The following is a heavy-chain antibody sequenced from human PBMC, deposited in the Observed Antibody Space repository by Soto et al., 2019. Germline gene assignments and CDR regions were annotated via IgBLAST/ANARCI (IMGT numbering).Heavy chain of an antibody. CDR2: IWYDGSNK. CDR3: ARAPNLGYCSSTSCVDF. J-gene: IGHJ4*02. Sequence: QVQLVESGGGVVQPGRSLRLSCAASGFTFSSYGMHWVRQAPGKGLEWVAVIWYDGSNKYYADSVKGRFTISRDNSKNTLYLQMNSLRAEDTAVYYCARAPNLGYCSSTSCVDFWGPGTLVTVSS. D-gene: IGHD2-2*01. V-gene: IGHV3-33*01. CDR1: GFTFSSYG.